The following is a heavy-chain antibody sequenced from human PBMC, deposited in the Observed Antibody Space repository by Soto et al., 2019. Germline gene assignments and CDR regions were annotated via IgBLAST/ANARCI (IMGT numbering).Heavy chain of an antibody. D-gene: IGHD3-22*01. CDR2: SSAYNGNT. CDR3: ATSSAVSLGGGY. V-gene: IGHV1-18*01. J-gene: IGHJ4*02. CDR1: GYSFARCF. Sequence: SVMGSCEAAGYSFARCFISWVREAPGQGLEWMGWSSAYNGNTNYAQKLQGRVTMTTDTSTSTAYMELRSLRSDDTAVYYCATSSAVSLGGGYWGQRTLVTVSP.